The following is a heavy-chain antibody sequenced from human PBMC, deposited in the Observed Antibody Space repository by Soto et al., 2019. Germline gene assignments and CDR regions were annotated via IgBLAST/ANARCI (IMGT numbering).Heavy chain of an antibody. CDR3: ASLFDYGDYGSYGVNPQDDSFDI. CDR2: IYYSGST. D-gene: IGHD4-17*01. CDR1: GGSIISYY. Sequence: SETLSLTCTVSGGSIISYYWSWIRQPPWKGLEWIGYIYYSGSTNYNPSLKSRVTISVDTSKNQFSLKLSSVTAADTAVYYCASLFDYGDYGSYGVNPQDDSFDIWGQGTMVTVS. J-gene: IGHJ3*02. V-gene: IGHV4-59*08.